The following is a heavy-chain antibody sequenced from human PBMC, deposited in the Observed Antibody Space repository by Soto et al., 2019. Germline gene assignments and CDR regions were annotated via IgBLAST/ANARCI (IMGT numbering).Heavy chain of an antibody. J-gene: IGHJ6*02. CDR1: GYTFTIYG. Sequence: ASVKVSCKASGYTFTIYGISWVRQAPGQGLEWMGWISAYNGNTNYAQKLQGRVTMTTETSTSTAYMELRSLRSNDTAVYYCARDGVIVVVPAAFYYYYYGMDVWGQGTTVTVSS. CDR3: ARDGVIVVVPAAFYYYYYGMDV. CDR2: ISAYNGNT. D-gene: IGHD2-2*01. V-gene: IGHV1-18*04.